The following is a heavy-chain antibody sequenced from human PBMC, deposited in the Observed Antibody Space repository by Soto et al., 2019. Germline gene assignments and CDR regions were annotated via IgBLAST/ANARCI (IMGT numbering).Heavy chain of an antibody. CDR2: ISGSGGST. D-gene: IGHD4-17*01. CDR3: AKVNGDPSPFYYYYGMDV. V-gene: IGHV3-23*01. CDR1: GFTFSSYA. Sequence: GGSLRLSCAASGFTFSSYAMSWVRQAPGKGLEWVSAISGSGGSTYYADSVKGRFTISRDNSKNTLYLQMNSLRAEDTAVYYSAKVNGDPSPFYYYYGMDVWGQGTTVTVSS. J-gene: IGHJ6*02.